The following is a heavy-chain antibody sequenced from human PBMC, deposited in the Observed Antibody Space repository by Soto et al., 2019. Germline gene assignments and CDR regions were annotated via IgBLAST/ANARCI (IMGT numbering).Heavy chain of an antibody. CDR3: ARGGYGDY. J-gene: IGHJ4*02. CDR1: GYDFTTYG. D-gene: IGHD1-1*01. CDR2: ISAHNGNT. Sequence: QVHLVQSGAEVKNPGASVKVSCKGSGYDFTTYGITWVRQAPGQGLEWMAWISAHNGNTNYAPNLQGRVTVTRDTSTSTAYIELRSLRSDDTAVDYCARGGYGDYWGQGALVTVSS. V-gene: IGHV1-18*01.